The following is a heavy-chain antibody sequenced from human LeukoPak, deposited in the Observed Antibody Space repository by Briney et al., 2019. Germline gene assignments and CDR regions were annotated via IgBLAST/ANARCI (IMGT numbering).Heavy chain of an antibody. D-gene: IGHD3-3*01. CDR1: GFTFSRHG. J-gene: IGHJ4*02. Sequence: GGSLRLSCAPSGFTFSRHGMHWVRQAPGKGLEWVAIISNGGSRKYYAHSVEGRFTISRDNSKNTLYLQMDSLRAEDTAVYYCARDRAWNYFDYWGQGTLVTVTS. CDR3: ARDRAWNYFDY. V-gene: IGHV3-30*03. CDR2: ISNGGSRK.